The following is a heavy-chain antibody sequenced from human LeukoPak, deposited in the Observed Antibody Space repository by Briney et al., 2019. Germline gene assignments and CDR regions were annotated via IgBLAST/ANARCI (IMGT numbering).Heavy chain of an antibody. CDR3: AKENWPTVTSPGRTSFDY. CDR2: INHSGST. V-gene: IGHV4-34*01. D-gene: IGHD4-17*01. Sequence: PSETLSLTCAVYGGSFSGYYWSWIRQPPGKGLEWIGEINHSGSTNYNPSLKSRVTMSVDTSKKQFSLKLKSVTAADTAVYYCAKENWPTVTSPGRTSFDYWGQGTLVTVSP. J-gene: IGHJ4*02. CDR1: GGSFSGYY.